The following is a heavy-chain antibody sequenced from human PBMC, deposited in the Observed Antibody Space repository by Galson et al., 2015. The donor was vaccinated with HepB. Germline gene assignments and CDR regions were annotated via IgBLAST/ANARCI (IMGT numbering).Heavy chain of an antibody. D-gene: IGHD2-2*01. J-gene: IGHJ4*01. V-gene: IGHV4-4*07. CDR1: GGSINGYY. Sequence: SETLSLTCIVSGGSINGYYWSWIRQPAGKGLEWIGRIYVGGSTNDNPSLKSRVTMSADTSKNQLSLKLTSVTAADTAVYYCARDRRGGNYCRSTTSCSYFDYWGHGALVTVSS. CDR3: ARDRRGGNYCRSTTSCSYFDY. CDR2: IYVGGST.